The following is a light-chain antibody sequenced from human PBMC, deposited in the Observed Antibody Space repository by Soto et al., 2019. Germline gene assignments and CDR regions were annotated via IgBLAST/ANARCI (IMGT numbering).Light chain of an antibody. V-gene: IGKV1-39*01. Sequence: IQMTQSPSSLSASVGDRVTITCRTSQPISSYLNWYQQKPGKAPKLLIYAASSLQSGVPSRFSGSGSGTDFTLTISSLQPEDFATYYCQQSYSTLSITFGQGTRLEIK. CDR2: AAS. J-gene: IGKJ5*01. CDR1: QPISSY. CDR3: QQSYSTLSIT.